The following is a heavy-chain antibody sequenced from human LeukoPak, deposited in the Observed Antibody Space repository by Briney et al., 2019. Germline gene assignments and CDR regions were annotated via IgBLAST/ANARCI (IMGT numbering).Heavy chain of an antibody. Sequence: SETLSLTCTVSGGSISSRGYYWGWIRQSPGKGLEWIGSMYYSGSTNYNPSLKSRVTISVDKSKNQFSLKLSSVTAADTAVYYCARGVYSYLDYWGQGTLVTVSS. CDR1: GGSISSRGYY. CDR2: MYYSGST. J-gene: IGHJ4*02. V-gene: IGHV4-39*07. CDR3: ARGVYSYLDY. D-gene: IGHD2-8*01.